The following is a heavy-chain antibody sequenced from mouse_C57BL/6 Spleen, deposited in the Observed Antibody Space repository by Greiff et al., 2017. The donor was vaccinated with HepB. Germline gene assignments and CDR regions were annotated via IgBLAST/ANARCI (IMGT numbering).Heavy chain of an antibody. CDR2: ISSGSSTI. Sequence: DVMLVESGGGLVKPGGSLKLSCAASGFTFSDYGMHWVRQAPEKGLEWVAYISSGSSTIYYADTVKGRFTISRDNAKNTLFLQMTSLRSEDTAMYYCARQGYYYGSSFAYWGQGTLVTVSA. J-gene: IGHJ3*01. D-gene: IGHD1-1*01. CDR3: ARQGYYYGSSFAY. CDR1: GFTFSDYG. V-gene: IGHV5-17*01.